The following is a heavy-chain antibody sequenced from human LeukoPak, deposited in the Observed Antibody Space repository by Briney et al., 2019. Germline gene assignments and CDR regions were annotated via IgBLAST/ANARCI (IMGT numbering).Heavy chain of an antibody. V-gene: IGHV1-18*01. CDR2: ISAYNGNT. CDR3: PRKSQVFKEVATLPATLGIDY. Sequence: ASVKVSCKASGYTFTSYGISWVRQAPGQGLEWMGWISAYNGNTNYAQKLQGRVTMTTDTSTSTAYMELRSLRSDDTAVNYCPRKSQVFKEVATLPATLGIDYWGQGTLVTVSS. J-gene: IGHJ4*02. CDR1: GYTFTSYG. D-gene: IGHD5-24*01.